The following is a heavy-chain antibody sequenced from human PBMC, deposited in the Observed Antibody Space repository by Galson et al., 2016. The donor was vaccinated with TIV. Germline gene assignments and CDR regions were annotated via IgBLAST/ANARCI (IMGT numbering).Heavy chain of an antibody. CDR3: TRTAMGSTRNAFDI. Sequence: SLRLSCAASGFTFGHYAVNWFRQAPGKGLEWEGFITSKTYGATTEYAASVKGRFTISRDDSRNIAYLQMNSLKTEDTAVYYCTRTAMGSTRNAFDIWGQGTVVTVSS. J-gene: IGHJ3*02. CDR1: GFTFGHYA. D-gene: IGHD1-1*01. V-gene: IGHV3-49*03. CDR2: ITSKTYGATT.